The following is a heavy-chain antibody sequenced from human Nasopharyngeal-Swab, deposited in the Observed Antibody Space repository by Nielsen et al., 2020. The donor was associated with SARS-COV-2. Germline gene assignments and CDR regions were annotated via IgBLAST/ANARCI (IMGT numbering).Heavy chain of an antibody. CDR2: VSYDRADK. J-gene: IGHJ4*02. CDR1: GFTFSANG. Sequence: GGSLRLSCAASGFTFSANGMHWVRQAPGKGLEWVAFVSYDRADKYYADSVKGRFTISRDNSRNTVYLQINSLRAEDTAVYFCARGNGSPTYFEYWGQGTLVTVSS. D-gene: IGHD1-26*01. CDR3: ARGNGSPTYFEY. V-gene: IGHV3-30*03.